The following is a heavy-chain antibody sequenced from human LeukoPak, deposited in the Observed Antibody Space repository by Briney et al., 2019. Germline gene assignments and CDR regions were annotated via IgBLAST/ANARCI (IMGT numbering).Heavy chain of an antibody. CDR2: LSGSGGTT. J-gene: IGHJ6*03. V-gene: IGHV3-23*01. CDR1: GFIFRSYA. Sequence: GGSLRLSCAASGFIFRSYAMSWVRQAPGKGLEWVSALSGSGGTTYYADSVKGRFTISRDNSKNTLYLQMNSLRAEDTAVYYCAKVAYFYYYYYMDVWGKGTTVTVSS. CDR3: AKVAYFYYYYYMDV.